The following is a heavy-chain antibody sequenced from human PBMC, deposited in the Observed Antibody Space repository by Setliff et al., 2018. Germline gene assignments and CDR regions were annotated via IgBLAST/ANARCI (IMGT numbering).Heavy chain of an antibody. V-gene: IGHV4-39*01. J-gene: IGHJ6*03. CDR3: ARHVGSRSRGYNYYYYYMDV. CDR1: GGSLRGNAIF. CDR2: IYYTGDP. D-gene: IGHD3-10*01. Sequence: SETLSLTCTVSGGSLRGNAIFWGWIRQPPGKGLEWIGTIYYTGDPYYNPSLKSRVTMSVDTSRNQLSLKLTPVTAADTAVYYCARHVGSRSRGYNYYYYYMDVWGKGTTVTVSS.